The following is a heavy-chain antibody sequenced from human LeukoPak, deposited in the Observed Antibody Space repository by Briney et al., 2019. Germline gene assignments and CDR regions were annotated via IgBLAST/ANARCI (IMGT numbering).Heavy chain of an antibody. D-gene: IGHD6-13*01. Sequence: SETLSLTCTVSGGSISSSSYFWGWIRQPPGKGLEWIGSIYYSGSTYYNPSLKSRVTISVDTSKNQFSLKLSSVTAADTAVYYCARRPTGYSSSWYWRGYWGQGTLVTVSS. V-gene: IGHV4-39*01. CDR3: ARRPTGYSSSWYWRGY. CDR1: GGSISSSSYF. J-gene: IGHJ4*02. CDR2: IYYSGST.